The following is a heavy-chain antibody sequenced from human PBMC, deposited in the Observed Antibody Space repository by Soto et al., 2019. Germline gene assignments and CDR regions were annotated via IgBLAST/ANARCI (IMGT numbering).Heavy chain of an antibody. D-gene: IGHD1-7*01. CDR2: MSGSSSTT. CDR1: GLPFSNYA. CDR3: AKNQERELPRVIDF. Sequence: GGSLILSCATSGLPFSNYAMSRVRPAPGGVLEWVSSMSGSSSTTYYADSVRGRFTISRDRSKNPLYLQMSSLRAEDTALYYCAKNQERELPRVIDFWGQGTLVTLSS. V-gene: IGHV3-23*01. J-gene: IGHJ4*02.